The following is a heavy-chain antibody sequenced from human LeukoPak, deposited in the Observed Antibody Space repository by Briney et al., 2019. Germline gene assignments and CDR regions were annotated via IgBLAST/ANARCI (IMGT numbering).Heavy chain of an antibody. CDR1: GFTFSNAW. CDR3: ARREVRDGYNCNY. CDR2: INHSGST. J-gene: IGHJ4*02. V-gene: IGHV4-34*01. Sequence: GSLRLSCAASGFTFSNAWMNWVRQAPGKGLEWIGEINHSGSTNYNPSLKSRVTISVDTSKNQFSLKLSSVTAADTAVYYCARREVRDGYNCNYWGQGTLVTVSS. D-gene: IGHD5-24*01.